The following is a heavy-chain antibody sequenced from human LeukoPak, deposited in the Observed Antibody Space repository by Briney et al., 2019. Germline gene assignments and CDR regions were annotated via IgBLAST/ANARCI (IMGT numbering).Heavy chain of an antibody. V-gene: IGHV1-69*13. CDR3: ASTIFGVVIIGALSY. J-gene: IGHJ4*02. CDR1: GGTFSSYA. CDR2: IIPIFGTA. Sequence: ASVKVSCKASGGTFSSYAISWVRQAPGQGLEWMGGIIPIFGTANYAQKFQGRVTITADASTSTAYMELSSLRSDDTAVYYCASTIFGVVIIGALSYWGQGTLVTVSS. D-gene: IGHD3-3*01.